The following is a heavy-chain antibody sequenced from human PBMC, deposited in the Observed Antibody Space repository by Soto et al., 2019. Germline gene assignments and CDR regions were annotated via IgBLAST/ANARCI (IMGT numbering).Heavy chain of an antibody. CDR2: IYHSGST. V-gene: IGHV4-4*02. CDR1: GGSISSSNW. J-gene: IGHJ4*02. Sequence: QVQLQESGPGLVKPSGTLSLTCAVSGGSISSSNWWSWVRQPPGKGLEWIGEIYHSGSTNYNPSLKSRVTISVDKSKNQFSVQLRSVTAADTAVYYCAREKSSTSCKRYGGDYWGQGTLVTLSS. CDR3: AREKSSTSCKRYGGDY. D-gene: IGHD2-2*01.